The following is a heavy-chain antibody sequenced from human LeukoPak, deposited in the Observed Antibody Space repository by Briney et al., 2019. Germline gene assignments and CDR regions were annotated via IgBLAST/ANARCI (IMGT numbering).Heavy chain of an antibody. CDR3: AKGYYYDSSGYYYPFDY. CDR1: GFTFSGYA. V-gene: IGHV3-23*01. D-gene: IGHD3-22*01. Sequence: PGGSLRLSCAASGFTFSGYAMSWVGQAPGKGREWVSAISGSGGSTYYADSVKGRFTISRDNSKNTLYLQMNSLRAEDTAVYYCAKGYYYDSSGYYYPFDYWGQGTLVTVSS. J-gene: IGHJ4*02. CDR2: ISGSGGST.